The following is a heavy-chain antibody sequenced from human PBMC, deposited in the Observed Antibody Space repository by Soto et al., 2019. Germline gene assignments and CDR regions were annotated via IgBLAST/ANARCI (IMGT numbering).Heavy chain of an antibody. CDR3: AHSPRIPLRYCSSTSCDGMDV. CDR1: GFSLSTSGVG. J-gene: IGHJ6*02. Sequence: QITLKESGPTLVKPTQTLTLTCTFSGFSLSTSGVGVGWIRQPPGKALEWLALIYWNDDKRYSPSLKSRLTITKDTSKNQVVLTMTNIDPVDTATYYCAHSPRIPLRYCSSTSCDGMDVWGQGTTVTVSS. D-gene: IGHD2-2*01. CDR2: IYWNDDK. V-gene: IGHV2-5*01.